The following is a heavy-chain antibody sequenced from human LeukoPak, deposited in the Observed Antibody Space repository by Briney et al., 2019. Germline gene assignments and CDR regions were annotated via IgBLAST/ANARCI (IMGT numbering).Heavy chain of an antibody. J-gene: IGHJ4*02. D-gene: IGHD3-10*01. CDR3: ARLSYGSGSHYNFYFDF. CDR2: IYYSGNS. Sequence: NPLETLSLTCTVSGGSISSGSHYWGWIRQPPGKELEWIGNIYYSGNSYYNPSLKSRVTISVDASKNQFSLNLSSVTAADTAVYYCARLSYGSGSHYNFYFDFWGQGTLVTVSA. CDR1: GGSISSGSHY. V-gene: IGHV4-39*01.